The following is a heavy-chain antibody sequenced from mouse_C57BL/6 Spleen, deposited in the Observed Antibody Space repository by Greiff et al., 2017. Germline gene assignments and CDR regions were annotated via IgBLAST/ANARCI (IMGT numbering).Heavy chain of an antibody. CDR2: ISNLAYSI. Sequence: EVKVVESGGGLVQPGGSLKLSCAASGFTFSDYGMAWVRQAPRKGPEWVAFISNLAYSIYYADTVTGRFTISRENAKNTLYLEMSSLRSEDTAMYYCARHDYGSRGYFDVWGTGTTVTVSS. V-gene: IGHV5-15*01. CDR3: ARHDYGSRGYFDV. D-gene: IGHD1-1*01. CDR1: GFTFSDYG. J-gene: IGHJ1*03.